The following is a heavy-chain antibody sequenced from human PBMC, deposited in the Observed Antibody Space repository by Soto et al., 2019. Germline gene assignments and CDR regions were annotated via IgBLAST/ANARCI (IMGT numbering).Heavy chain of an antibody. V-gene: IGHV4-39*01. Sequence: QVQLQESGPGLVKPSETLSLTCTVSGGSISSSTYYWGWIRQPPGKGLEWIGNIYYTGSTYYNPSLKRRVTTSVDTSRNQFSLKLSSVTAADTAVYYCARQGDSYGSGSYYGYFDPWGQGTLVTVSS. CDR2: IYYTGST. CDR3: ARQGDSYGSGSYYGYFDP. J-gene: IGHJ5*02. D-gene: IGHD3-10*01. CDR1: GGSISSSTYY.